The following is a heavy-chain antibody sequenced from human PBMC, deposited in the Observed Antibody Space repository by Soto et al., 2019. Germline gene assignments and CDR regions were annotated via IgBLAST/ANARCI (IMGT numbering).Heavy chain of an antibody. CDR3: ARDRTVTRGGGVDY. V-gene: IGHV1-69*08. Sequence: QVQLVQSGAEVKKPGSSVKVSCKASGGTFSSYTISWVRQAPGQGLEWMGRIIPILGIANYAQKFQGRVKITADKSTSTAYMELSSLRSEDTAVYYWARDRTVTRGGGVDYWGQGTLVTVSS. J-gene: IGHJ4*02. CDR1: GGTFSSYT. D-gene: IGHD4-4*01. CDR2: IIPILGIA.